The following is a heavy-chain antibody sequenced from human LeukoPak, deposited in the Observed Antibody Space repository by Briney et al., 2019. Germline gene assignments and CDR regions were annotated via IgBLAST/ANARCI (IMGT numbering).Heavy chain of an antibody. CDR2: ISGSGGST. CDR1: GFTFSWYA. V-gene: IGHV3-23*01. CDR3: ATGRYCSSASCPFDY. D-gene: IGHD2-2*01. J-gene: IGHJ4*03. Sequence: GGSLRLSCAASGFTFSWYAMSWVRQAPGKGLECVSGISGSGGSTYYADSVKGRFTISRGNSKNTLYVQMNSLRAEDTAVYYCATGRYCSSASCPFDYWGQGTSVTVSP.